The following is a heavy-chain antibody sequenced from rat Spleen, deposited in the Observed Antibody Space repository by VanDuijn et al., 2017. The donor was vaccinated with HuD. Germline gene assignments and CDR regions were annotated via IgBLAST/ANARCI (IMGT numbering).Heavy chain of an antibody. J-gene: IGHJ3*01. Sequence: EVHLVESGGGLVQPGRSLQLSCAASEFSFSSFAMAWVRQAPKKGLEWVATITSGGSNSYYPDSVKGRFTISRDNAKSTRYLQMDSLRSEDTATYYCASAEFGVGWFAYWGQGTLVTVSS. D-gene: IGHD4-3*01. CDR1: EFSFSSFA. V-gene: IGHV5S13*01. CDR3: ASAEFGVGWFAY. CDR2: ITSGGSNS.